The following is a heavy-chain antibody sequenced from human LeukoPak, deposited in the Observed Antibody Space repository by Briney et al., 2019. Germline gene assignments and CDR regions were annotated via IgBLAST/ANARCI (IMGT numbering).Heavy chain of an antibody. CDR2: ISPNSGVP. CDR3: AREVGYSTSWYGRFDP. V-gene: IGHV1-2*05. D-gene: IGHD6-13*01. CDR1: GYTFTGYY. J-gene: IGHJ5*02. Sequence: ASVKVSCKASGYTFTGYYIHWVRQAPGQGLEWLGRISPNSGVPNYAQKFQGRVTMTRDTSVNTVYTELSGLKSDDTGAYYCAREVGYSTSWYGRFDPWGQGTLVTVSS.